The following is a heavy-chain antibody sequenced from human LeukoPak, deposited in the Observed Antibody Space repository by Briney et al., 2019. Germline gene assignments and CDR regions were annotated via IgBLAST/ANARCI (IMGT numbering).Heavy chain of an antibody. CDR3: ARRHYDRSAFDI. CDR2: IYPGDSDT. CDR1: GYSFTNYW. Sequence: GESLKISCKGSGYSFTNYWIGWVRQMPGKGLEWMGLIYPGDSDTKYSPSFQGQVTISADKFISTAYLQWSSLKASDTAMYYCARRHYDRSAFDICGQGTMVTVSS. D-gene: IGHD3-22*01. J-gene: IGHJ3*02. V-gene: IGHV5-51*01.